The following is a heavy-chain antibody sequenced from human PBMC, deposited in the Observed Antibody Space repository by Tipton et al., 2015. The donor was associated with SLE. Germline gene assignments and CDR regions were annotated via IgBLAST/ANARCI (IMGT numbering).Heavy chain of an antibody. CDR2: IKSDGSSP. V-gene: IGHV3-74*01. J-gene: IGHJ4*02. CDR3: VVESATAVG. D-gene: IGHD2-21*02. Sequence: GSLRLSCAASGFTFSSYAMSWVRQAPGKGLMWVSRIKSDGSSPSYADSVKGRFTISRDNAKNTLHLQMNSLRAEDTALYYCVVESATAVGGGQGALVTVSS. CDR1: GFTFSSYA.